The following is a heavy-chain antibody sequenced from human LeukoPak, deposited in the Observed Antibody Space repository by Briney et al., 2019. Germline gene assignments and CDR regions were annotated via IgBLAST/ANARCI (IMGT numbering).Heavy chain of an antibody. D-gene: IGHD1/OR15-1a*01. CDR1: GFTFSSYG. Sequence: GGSLRLSCAASGFTFSSYGMHWVRQAPGKGLEWVAFIRYDGSNKYYADSVKGRFTISRDNAKNSLYLQMNSLRAEDTALYHCARVGTMRYYYYYMDVWGKGTTVTISS. CDR3: ARVGTMRYYYYYMDV. J-gene: IGHJ6*03. V-gene: IGHV3-30*02. CDR2: IRYDGSNK.